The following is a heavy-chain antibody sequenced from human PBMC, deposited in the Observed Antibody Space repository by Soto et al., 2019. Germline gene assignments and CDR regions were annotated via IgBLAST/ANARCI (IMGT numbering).Heavy chain of an antibody. Sequence: EVQLVESGGGLVQPGGSLRLSCAASGFTFSSYSMNWVRQAPGKGLEWVSYISSSSSTIYYADSVKGRFTISRDNAKNSLYLQMNSLRDEDTAVYYCARDMGNCSGGSCYPLDYWGQGTLVTVSS. CDR3: ARDMGNCSGGSCYPLDY. J-gene: IGHJ4*02. D-gene: IGHD2-15*01. CDR1: GFTFSSYS. V-gene: IGHV3-48*02. CDR2: ISSSSSTI.